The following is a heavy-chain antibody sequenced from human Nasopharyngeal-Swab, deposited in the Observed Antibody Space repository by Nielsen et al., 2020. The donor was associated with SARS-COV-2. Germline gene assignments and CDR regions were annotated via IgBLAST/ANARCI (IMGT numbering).Heavy chain of an antibody. CDR3: ARDSVSGYGHGY. V-gene: IGHV3-53*01. D-gene: IGHD5-12*01. J-gene: IGHJ4*02. CDR2: IYSGGST. Sequence: GKGLEWVSVIYSGGSTYYADSVKGRFTISRDNSKNTLYLQMNSLRAEDTAVYYCARDSVSGYGHGYWGQGTLVTVSS.